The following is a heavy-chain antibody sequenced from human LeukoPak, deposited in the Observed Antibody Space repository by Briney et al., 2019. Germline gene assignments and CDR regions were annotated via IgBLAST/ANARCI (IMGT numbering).Heavy chain of an antibody. CDR3: ARPTVAGPYFDF. D-gene: IGHD6-19*01. Sequence: HPGGSLRLSCAASGFTFITYWMHWVRQAPGKGLVWVSRINNDGSNTNYADSVKGRFTISRDNAKNTLYLQVNSLRAEETDVYSCARPTVAGPYFDFWGQETLVTVSS. CDR2: INNDGSNT. CDR1: GFTFITYW. J-gene: IGHJ4*02. V-gene: IGHV3-74*01.